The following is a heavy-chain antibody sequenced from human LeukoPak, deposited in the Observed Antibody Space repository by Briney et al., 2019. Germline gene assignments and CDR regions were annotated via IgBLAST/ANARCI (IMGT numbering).Heavy chain of an antibody. J-gene: IGHJ4*02. CDR1: GCTFSSYE. D-gene: IGHD3-10*01. Sequence: GGSLRLSCAAAGCTFSSYEMNLVRQAPGKGLEWGSYISSSGSTIYYADSLKGRFTISRDNAKNSLDLQMNRLRVEATGIYYCVKVAKYYYGSETYYFFEHWGQGTPVTASS. CDR3: VKVAKYYYGSETYYFFEH. CDR2: ISSSGSTI. V-gene: IGHV3-48*03.